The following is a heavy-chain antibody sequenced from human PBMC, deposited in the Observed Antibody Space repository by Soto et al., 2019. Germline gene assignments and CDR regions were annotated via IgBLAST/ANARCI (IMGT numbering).Heavy chain of an antibody. CDR2: ISSSSSYT. J-gene: IGHJ5*02. CDR1: GFTFSDYY. V-gene: IGHV3-11*06. CDR3: ARAYDGSGYKVTNWFDP. Sequence: GGSLRLSCAASGFTFSDYYMSWIRQAPGKGLEWVSYISSSSSYTNYADSVKGRFTISRDNAKNSLYLQMNSLRAEDTAVYHCARAYDGSGYKVTNWFDPWGQGTLVTVSS. D-gene: IGHD3-22*01.